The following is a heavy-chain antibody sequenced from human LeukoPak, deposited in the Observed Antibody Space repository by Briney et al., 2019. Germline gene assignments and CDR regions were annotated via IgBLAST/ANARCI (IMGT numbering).Heavy chain of an antibody. D-gene: IGHD2-21*02. Sequence: GSLRLSCAASGFTFSSYSMNWVRQAPGKGLEWVSSISSSSSYIYYADSVKGRFTISRDNAKNSLYLQMNSLRAEGTAVYYCARPSGEVTVFDYWGQGTLVTVSS. CDR3: ARPSGEVTVFDY. J-gene: IGHJ4*02. CDR1: GFTFSSYS. CDR2: ISSSSSYI. V-gene: IGHV3-21*01.